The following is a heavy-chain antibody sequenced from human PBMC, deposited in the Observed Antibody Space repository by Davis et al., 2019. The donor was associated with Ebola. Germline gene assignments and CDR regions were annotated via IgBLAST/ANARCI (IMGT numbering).Heavy chain of an antibody. CDR2: INHSGST. CDR3: ARGSEIYYYYGMDV. Sequence: MPGGSLRLSCAVYGGSFSGYYWSWIRQPPGKGLEWIGEINHSGSTNYNPSLKSRVTISVDTSKNQFSLKLSSVTAADTAVYYCARGSEIYYYYGMDVWVQGTTVTVSS. J-gene: IGHJ6*02. V-gene: IGHV4-34*01. CDR1: GGSFSGYY.